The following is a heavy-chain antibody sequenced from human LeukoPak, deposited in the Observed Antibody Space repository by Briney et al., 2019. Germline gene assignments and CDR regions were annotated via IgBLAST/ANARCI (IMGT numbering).Heavy chain of an antibody. CDR1: GYTFTSYG. CDR3: ARDIGFSGSYRPQLGGAFDI. D-gene: IGHD1-26*01. V-gene: IGHV1-18*03. CDR2: ISPYNGNT. J-gene: IGHJ3*02. Sequence: ASVKVSCKASGYTFTSYGISWVRQAPGEGLAWMGWISPYNGNTNYAQKFQGRVTMTTDTSTSTAYMELRSLRSDDMAVYYCARDIGFSGSYRPQLGGAFDIWGQGTMVTVSS.